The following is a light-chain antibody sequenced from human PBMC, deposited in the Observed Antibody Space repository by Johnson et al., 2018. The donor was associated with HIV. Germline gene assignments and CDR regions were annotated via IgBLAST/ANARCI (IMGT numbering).Light chain of an antibody. Sequence: QSVLTQPPSVSAAPGQTVTISCSGSSSNVGSSFVSWYRQVPGTAPKLLIYDNNKRPSGIPDRFSGSKSGTSATLGITGLQTGDEAEYYCGTWDSSLSAGWVFGTGTKVTVL. J-gene: IGLJ1*01. CDR3: GTWDSSLSAGWV. CDR1: SSNVGSSF. CDR2: DNN. V-gene: IGLV1-51*01.